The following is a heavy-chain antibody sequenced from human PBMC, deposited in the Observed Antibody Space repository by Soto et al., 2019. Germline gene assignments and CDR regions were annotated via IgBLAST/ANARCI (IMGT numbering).Heavy chain of an antibody. CDR3: AKDWNSNLLHPYYYYGMDV. Sequence: PGGSLRLSCAASGFTFSSYGMHWVRQAPGKGLEWVAVISYAGSNKYYADSVKGRFTISRDNSKNTLYLQMNNLRAEDTAVYYCAKDWNSNLLHPYYYYGMDVWGQGTTVTVSS. CDR1: GFTFSSYG. J-gene: IGHJ6*02. V-gene: IGHV3-30*18. D-gene: IGHD4-4*01. CDR2: ISYAGSNK.